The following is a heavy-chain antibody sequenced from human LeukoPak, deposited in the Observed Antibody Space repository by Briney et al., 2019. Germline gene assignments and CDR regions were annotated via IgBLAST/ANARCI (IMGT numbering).Heavy chain of an antibody. V-gene: IGHV3-66*01. CDR1: GFTVSSNY. J-gene: IGHJ4*02. CDR3: ARSKVYCSSTSRYSNFDY. D-gene: IGHD2-2*01. CDR2: IYSGGST. Sequence: GGPLRLSCSASGFTVSSNYMSWVRQAPGKGLEWVSVIYSGGSTYYADSVKGRFTISRDNSKNTLYLQMNSLRAEDTAVYYCARSKVYCSSTSRYSNFDYWGQGTLVTVSS.